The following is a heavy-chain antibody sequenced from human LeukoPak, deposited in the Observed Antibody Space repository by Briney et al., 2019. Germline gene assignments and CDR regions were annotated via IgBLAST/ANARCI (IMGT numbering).Heavy chain of an antibody. V-gene: IGHV3-23*01. CDR2: ISGSGGST. CDR3: AKDLVYSSSWEDASDI. Sequence: GGSLRLSCAASGFTFSSYAMSWVRQAPGKGLEWVSAISGSGGSTYYADSVKGRFTISRDNSKNTLYLQMNSLRAEDTAVYYCAKDLVYSSSWEDASDIWGQGTMVTVSS. D-gene: IGHD6-13*01. CDR1: GFTFSSYA. J-gene: IGHJ3*02.